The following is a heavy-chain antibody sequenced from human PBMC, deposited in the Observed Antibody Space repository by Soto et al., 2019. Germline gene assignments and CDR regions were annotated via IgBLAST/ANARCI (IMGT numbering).Heavy chain of an antibody. J-gene: IGHJ4*02. CDR1: GYTFANFW. CDR3: ARSPRSSPYFDY. Sequence: XKSLKISCLCSGYTFANFWIAWVRHLPGKGLEWMGIIYPGDHETRYSPSFHGKVTISADKSINTAYLQWSSLEASDSAFYYCARSPRSSPYFDYWGQGALVTVSS. CDR2: IYPGDHET. V-gene: IGHV5-51*01. D-gene: IGHD6-13*01.